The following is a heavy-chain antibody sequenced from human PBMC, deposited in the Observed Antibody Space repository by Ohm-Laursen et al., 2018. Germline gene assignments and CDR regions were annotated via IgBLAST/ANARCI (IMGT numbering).Heavy chain of an antibody. CDR1: GFTFSSYS. J-gene: IGHJ3*02. V-gene: IGHV3-53*01. CDR3: ASALTVTRRLDAFDI. Sequence: SLRLSCTASGFTFSSYSMNWVRQAPGKGLEWVSVIYSGGSIYYADSVKGRFTISRDNSKNTLHLQMNSLRVEDTAVYYCASALTVTRRLDAFDIWGQGTMVTVS. D-gene: IGHD4-11*01. CDR2: IYSGGSI.